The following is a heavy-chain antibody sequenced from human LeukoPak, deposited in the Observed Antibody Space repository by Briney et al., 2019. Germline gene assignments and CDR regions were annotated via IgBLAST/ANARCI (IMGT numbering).Heavy chain of an antibody. CDR2: ISAYNGNT. J-gene: IGHJ4*02. V-gene: IGHV1-18*01. CDR1: GYTFTSYG. Sequence: ASVTVSCKASGYTFTSYGISWVRQAPGQGLEWMGWISAYNGNTNYAQKLQGRVTMTTDTSTSTAYMELSRLRSDDTAVYYCARVYRWGYCDYWGQGTLVTVSS. D-gene: IGHD2-8*02. CDR3: ARVYRWGYCDY.